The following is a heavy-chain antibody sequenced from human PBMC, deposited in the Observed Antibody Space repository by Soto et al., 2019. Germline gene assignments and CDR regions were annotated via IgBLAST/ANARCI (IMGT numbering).Heavy chain of an antibody. CDR3: ARVSYTWNIDYGMDV. D-gene: IGHD2-15*01. CDR1: GDSISGYY. Sequence: QVQLQESGPGLAKPSETLSLTCTVSGDSISGYYWSWIRQPPGKGLEWIGYIYYTGSTDYNPSLKSRVTRSVDTSKNQFSLKLRSVTAADTAVYYCARVSYTWNIDYGMDVWGQGTTVTVSS. CDR2: IYYTGST. V-gene: IGHV4-59*13. J-gene: IGHJ6*02.